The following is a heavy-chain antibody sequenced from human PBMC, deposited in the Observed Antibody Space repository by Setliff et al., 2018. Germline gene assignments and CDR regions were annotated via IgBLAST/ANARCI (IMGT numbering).Heavy chain of an antibody. CDR3: ARGPRHNFWSGYYLVAVNY. J-gene: IGHJ4*02. Sequence: ASVKVSCKTSGYPFTDYYIHWVRQAPGQGLEWMGRINPNSGATNFAQKFQGRVTMTRDTSISTAYMDLSRLRSDDTAVYYCARGPRHNFWSGYYLVAVNYWGQGTLVTVSS. CDR2: INPNSGAT. V-gene: IGHV1-2*06. D-gene: IGHD3-3*01. CDR1: GYPFTDYY.